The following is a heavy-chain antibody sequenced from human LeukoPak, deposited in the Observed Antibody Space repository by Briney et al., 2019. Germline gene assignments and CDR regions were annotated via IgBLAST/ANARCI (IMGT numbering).Heavy chain of an antibody. D-gene: IGHD6-13*01. J-gene: IGHJ4*02. Sequence: SETLSLTCTVSGGSISSYYWSWIRQPPGKGLEWIGYIYYSGSTNYNPSLKSRVTISVDTSKNQFSLKLSSVTAADTAVYYCARVPRSIAAVTPWGQGTLVTVSS. CDR1: GGSISSYY. CDR2: IYYSGST. V-gene: IGHV4-59*08. CDR3: ARVPRSIAAVTP.